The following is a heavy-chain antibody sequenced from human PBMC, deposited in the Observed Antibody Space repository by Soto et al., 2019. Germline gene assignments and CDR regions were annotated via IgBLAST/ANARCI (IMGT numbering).Heavy chain of an antibody. D-gene: IGHD3-22*01. V-gene: IGHV3-30-3*01. CDR3: ARDYATYYYDSSGYSRLYYFDY. Sequence: QVQLVESGGGVVQPGRSLRLSCAASGFTFSSYAMHWVRQAPGKGLEWVAVISYDGSNKYYADSVKGRFTISRDNSKNTLYLQMNSLRAEDTAVYYCARDYATYYYDSSGYSRLYYFDYWGQGTLVTVSS. J-gene: IGHJ4*02. CDR1: GFTFSSYA. CDR2: ISYDGSNK.